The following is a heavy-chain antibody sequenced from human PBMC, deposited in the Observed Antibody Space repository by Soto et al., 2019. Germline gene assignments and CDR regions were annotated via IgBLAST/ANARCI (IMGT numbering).Heavy chain of an antibody. D-gene: IGHD2-15*01. Sequence: QVQLVESGGGGVQPGRSLRLSCAASGFTFSSYGMHWVRQAPGKGLEWVAVISYDGSNKYYADSVKGRFTISRDNSTNTLYLQMNSLRAEDTAVYYCAKGGEYCSGGSCSNYFDYWGQGTLVTVSS. CDR3: AKGGEYCSGGSCSNYFDY. CDR2: ISYDGSNK. V-gene: IGHV3-30*18. CDR1: GFTFSSYG. J-gene: IGHJ4*02.